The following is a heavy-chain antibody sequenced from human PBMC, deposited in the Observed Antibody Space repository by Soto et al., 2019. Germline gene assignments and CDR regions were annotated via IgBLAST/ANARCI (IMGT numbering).Heavy chain of an antibody. D-gene: IGHD3-10*01. V-gene: IGHV2-5*02. CDR1: GFSLSTSGVG. CDR2: IFWDDDK. CDR3: AHTPRIYGSWIGRFDP. Sequence: QITLKESGPTLVKPTQTLTLTCTFSGFSLSTSGVGVGWIRQPPGKALEWLALIFWDDDKRYSPSLRSRLTITKYTSKNQVVLIMTNMYPLDTAPYYCAHTPRIYGSWIGRFDPCGQGTLVTVSS. J-gene: IGHJ5*02.